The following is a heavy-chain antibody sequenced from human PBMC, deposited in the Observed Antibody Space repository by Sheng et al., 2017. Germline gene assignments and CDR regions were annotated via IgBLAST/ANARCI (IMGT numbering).Heavy chain of an antibody. CDR2: ISGSGGRT. V-gene: IGHV3-23*01. D-gene: IGHD5-18*01. J-gene: IGHJ4*02. Sequence: EVQLLDSGGGLVQPGGSLRLSCEASGFTFSSYDMSWVRQAPGKGLEWVSGISGSGGRTYYADSVKGRFTISRDNSKNTLYLQMNSLRAEDTAVYYCAKDGTHYVDTAADCWGQGTLVTVSS. CDR3: AKDGTHYVDTAADC. CDR1: GFTFSSYD.